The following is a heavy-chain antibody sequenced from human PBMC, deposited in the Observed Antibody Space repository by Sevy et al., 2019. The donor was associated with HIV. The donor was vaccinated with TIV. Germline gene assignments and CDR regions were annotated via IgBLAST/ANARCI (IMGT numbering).Heavy chain of an antibody. CDR2: ISSGSSYI. CDR1: GFTFSYYT. J-gene: IGHJ4*02. Sequence: GGSLRLSCAASGFTFSYYTMKWVRQAPGKGLEWVSSISSGSSYISYGESMKGRFTISRDNAKNSLFLQMNSLRAEDTAVYYCARSLDYYDSSGANDYWGQGTLVTVSS. D-gene: IGHD3-22*01. V-gene: IGHV3-21*01. CDR3: ARSLDYYDSSGANDY.